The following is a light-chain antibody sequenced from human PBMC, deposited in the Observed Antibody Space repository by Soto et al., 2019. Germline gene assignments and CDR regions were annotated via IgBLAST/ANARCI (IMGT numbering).Light chain of an antibody. CDR3: QKYNSAPLT. Sequence: DVQMTQSPSSLSASVGDRVTITCRASQGIAPYLAWFQQKPGKVPKLLIYATSTLQSGVPSRFSGSGSGTDFTLTISSLQPEDVATYYCQKYNSAPLTFGGGPRWRSN. J-gene: IGKJ4*01. CDR1: QGIAPY. CDR2: ATS. V-gene: IGKV1-27*01.